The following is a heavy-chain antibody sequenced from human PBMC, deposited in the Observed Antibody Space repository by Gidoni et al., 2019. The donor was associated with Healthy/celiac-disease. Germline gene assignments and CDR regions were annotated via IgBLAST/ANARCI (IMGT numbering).Heavy chain of an antibody. V-gene: IGHV4-39*01. CDR1: GVSIRSSSYY. Sequence: QLQLQESGPGLVKPSETLSLTCTVSGVSIRSSSYYWGWIRQPPGKGLEWIGSIYYSGSTYYNPSLKSRVTISVDTSKNQFSLKLSSVTAADTAVYYCASTYYDILTGYYGSYFDYWGQGTLVTVSS. D-gene: IGHD3-9*01. CDR2: IYYSGST. J-gene: IGHJ4*02. CDR3: ASTYYDILTGYYGSYFDY.